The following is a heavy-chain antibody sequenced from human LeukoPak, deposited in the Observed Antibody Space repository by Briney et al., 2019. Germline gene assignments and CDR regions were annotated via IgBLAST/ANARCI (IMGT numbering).Heavy chain of an antibody. D-gene: IGHD3-3*01. CDR2: INPNSGGT. Sequence: GGSVKVSCKASGYTFTGYYMHWVRQAPGQGLEWMGWINPNSGGTNYAQKFQGRVTMTRDTSISTAYMELSRLRSDDTAVYYCARGMRFLEWLLVVWFDPWGQGTLVTVSS. CDR3: ARGMRFLEWLLVVWFDP. V-gene: IGHV1-2*02. CDR1: GYTFTGYY. J-gene: IGHJ5*02.